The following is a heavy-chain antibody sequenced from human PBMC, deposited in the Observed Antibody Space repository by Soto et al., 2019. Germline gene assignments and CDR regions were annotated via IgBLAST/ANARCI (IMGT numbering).Heavy chain of an antibody. CDR1: GFTFSSYA. J-gene: IGHJ4*02. Sequence: QVQLVESGGGVVQPGRSLRLSCAASGFTFSSYAMHWVRQAPGKGLEWVAVISYDGSNKYYADSVKGRFTISRDNSKNPLELQMNSMSAVDTAVYYCAGEGIAAYCFDFWGQGTLVTVSS. D-gene: IGHD6-25*01. V-gene: IGHV3-30-3*01. CDR3: AGEGIAAYCFDF. CDR2: ISYDGSNK.